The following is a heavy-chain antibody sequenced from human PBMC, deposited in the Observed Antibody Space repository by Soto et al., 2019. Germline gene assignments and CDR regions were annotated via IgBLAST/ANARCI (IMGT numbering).Heavy chain of an antibody. Sequence: SETLSLTCTVSGGSISSGAYYWSWIRQHPGKGLEWIGYIYYTGTIYYSPSLKGRVSLSVDTSKSQFSLSLRSVTAADTAVYYCARAMLDSTFDFWGQGTLVTVS. D-gene: IGHD3-10*02. J-gene: IGHJ4*02. V-gene: IGHV4-31*03. CDR2: IYYTGTI. CDR3: ARAMLDSTFDF. CDR1: GGSISSGAYY.